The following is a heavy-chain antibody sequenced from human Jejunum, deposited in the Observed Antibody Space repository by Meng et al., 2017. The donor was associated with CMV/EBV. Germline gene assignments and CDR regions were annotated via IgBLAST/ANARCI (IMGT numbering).Heavy chain of an antibody. Sequence: GYFMHWVRQAPGQGLEWMGWINPNSGGTNYAQKFQGRVTMTRDTSISTAYMELSRLRSDDTAVYYCARVLDIVVVPAAKWYYFDYWGQGTLVTVSS. D-gene: IGHD2-2*01. CDR3: ARVLDIVVVPAAKWYYFDY. CDR1: GYF. J-gene: IGHJ4*02. V-gene: IGHV1-2*02. CDR2: INPNSGGT.